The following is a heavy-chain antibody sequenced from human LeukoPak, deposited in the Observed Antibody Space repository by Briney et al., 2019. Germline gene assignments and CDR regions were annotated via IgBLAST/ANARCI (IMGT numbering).Heavy chain of an antibody. D-gene: IGHD2-15*01. V-gene: IGHV3-21*01. CDR3: ARGGVGLVVSIFFDY. CDR2: ISSSSSYI. Sequence: GGSLRLSCAASGFTFSSYSMNWVRQAPGKGLEWVSSISSSSSYIYYADSVKGRFTISRDNAKNSLYLQMNSLRAEDTAVYYCARGGVGLVVSIFFDYWGQGTLVTVSS. J-gene: IGHJ4*02. CDR1: GFTFSSYS.